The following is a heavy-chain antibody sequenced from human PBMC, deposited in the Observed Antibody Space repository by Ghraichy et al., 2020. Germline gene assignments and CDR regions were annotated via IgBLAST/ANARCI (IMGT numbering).Heavy chain of an antibody. Sequence: GGSLRLSCAASGFTFSSYNMNWVRQAPGKGLEWVSYISSSSTIYYADSVKGRFTISRDNAKNSLYLQMNSLRAEDTAVYYCARWGSTGWSDYWGQGTLVTVSS. CDR1: GFTFSSYN. J-gene: IGHJ4*02. CDR2: ISSSSTI. V-gene: IGHV3-48*01. D-gene: IGHD6-19*01. CDR3: ARWGSTGWSDY.